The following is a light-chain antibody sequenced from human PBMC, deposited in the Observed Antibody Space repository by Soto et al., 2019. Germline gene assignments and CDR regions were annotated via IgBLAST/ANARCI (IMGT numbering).Light chain of an antibody. Sequence: EIVLTQSPGTLSLSPGERATLSCRASQSVSSNYLAWYQQKPGQAPRLLISGVSTRAAGIPARFSGSGSGTEFTLTISSLQSEDFAVYYCQQYGDWPLTFGGGTKVDIK. J-gene: IGKJ4*01. CDR3: QQYGDWPLT. V-gene: IGKV3-15*01. CDR2: GVS. CDR1: QSVSSN.